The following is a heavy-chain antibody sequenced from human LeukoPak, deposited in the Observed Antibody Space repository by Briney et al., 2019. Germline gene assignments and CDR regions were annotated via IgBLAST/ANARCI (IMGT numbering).Heavy chain of an antibody. D-gene: IGHD2-2*01. CDR2: IYYSGST. Sequence: SETLSLTCTVSGGSISSYYWSWIRQPPGKGLEWGGYIYYSGSTNYNPSLQSRVTISVDTSNNQFSLKLSSVTAADTAVYYCARHRPYCSSTSCLYYYYGMDVWGQGTTVTVSS. V-gene: IGHV4-59*08. J-gene: IGHJ6*02. CDR1: GGSISSYY. CDR3: ARHRPYCSSTSCLYYYYGMDV.